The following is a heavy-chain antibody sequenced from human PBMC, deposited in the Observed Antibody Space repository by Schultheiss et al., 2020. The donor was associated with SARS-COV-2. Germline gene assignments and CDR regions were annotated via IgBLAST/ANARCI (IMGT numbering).Heavy chain of an antibody. CDR2: IKSKTDGGTT. V-gene: IGHV3-15*01. CDR1: GFTFSDHY. CDR3: TTEVRDNWNDGNYYYGMDV. Sequence: GGSLRLSCAASGFTFSDHYMDWVRQAPGKGLEWVGRIKSKTDGGTTDYAAPVKGRFTISRDDSKNTLYLQMNSLKTEDTAVYYCTTEVRDNWNDGNYYYGMDVWGQGTTVTVSS. D-gene: IGHD1-1*01. J-gene: IGHJ6*02.